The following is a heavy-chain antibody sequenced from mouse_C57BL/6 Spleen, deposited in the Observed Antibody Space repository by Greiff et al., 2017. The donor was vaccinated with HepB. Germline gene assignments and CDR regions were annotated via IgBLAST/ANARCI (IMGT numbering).Heavy chain of an antibody. CDR3: ARGSGSGFAY. J-gene: IGHJ3*01. CDR1: GYTFTDYY. D-gene: IGHD4-1*01. Sequence: QVQLQQSGAELVRPGASVKLSCKASGYTFTDYYINWVKQRPGQGLEWIARIYPGSGNTYYNEKFKGKATLTAEKSSSTAYMQLSSLTSEDSAVYFCARGSGSGFAYWGQGTLVTVSA. CDR2: IYPGSGNT. V-gene: IGHV1-76*01.